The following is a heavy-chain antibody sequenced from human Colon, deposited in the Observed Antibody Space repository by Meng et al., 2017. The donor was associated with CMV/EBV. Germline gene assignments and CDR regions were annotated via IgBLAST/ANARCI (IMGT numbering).Heavy chain of an antibody. CDR1: GFVFNNYA. Sequence: GESLKISCAASGFVFNNYAMTWVRQAPGKGLEWVASISGSASTIYYADSVRGRFTISRDNSKNTVYLQMNSLRAEDTAVYYCARACRQLSNCYLDSWGQGIQVTVSS. D-gene: IGHD4-11*01. J-gene: IGHJ4*02. CDR2: ISGSASTI. V-gene: IGHV3-23*01. CDR3: ARACRQLSNCYLDS.